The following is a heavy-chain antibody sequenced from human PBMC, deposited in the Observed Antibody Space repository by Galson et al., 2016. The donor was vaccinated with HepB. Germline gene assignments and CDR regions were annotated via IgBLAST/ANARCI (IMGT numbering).Heavy chain of an antibody. V-gene: IGHV3-48*04. CDR1: GFTFNSYN. D-gene: IGHD6-19*01. CDR2: ITTTGGTI. Sequence: SLRLSCAASGFTFNSYNMNWVRRTPGNGLEWISYITTTGGTIYYADSVKGRFTISRDNAKNSLYLQLNSLRVEDTAMYYCARAVLRNGSGWGRALDIWGQGTMVTVSS. J-gene: IGHJ3*02. CDR3: ARAVLRNGSGWGRALDI.